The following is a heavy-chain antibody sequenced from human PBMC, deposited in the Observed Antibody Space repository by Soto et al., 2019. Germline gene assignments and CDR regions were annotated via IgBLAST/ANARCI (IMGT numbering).Heavy chain of an antibody. D-gene: IGHD2-21*01. CDR3: AIGGGDYNYFDH. CDR1: GFLFSTYW. V-gene: IGHV3-74*01. CDR2: IKSDGSST. Sequence: EVQLVESGGGLVQPGGSLRLSCAASGFLFSTYWMFWVRQVPRKGLLWVSRIKSDGSSTSYADSVKGRFTISRDNTKNTLYLQMPSLRAEDTAVYSCAIGGGDYNYFDHWGQGILVTVSS. J-gene: IGHJ4*02.